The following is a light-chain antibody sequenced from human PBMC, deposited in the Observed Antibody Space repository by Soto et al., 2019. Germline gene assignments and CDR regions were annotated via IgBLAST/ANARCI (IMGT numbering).Light chain of an antibody. CDR2: DVS. J-gene: IGLJ2*01. V-gene: IGLV2-11*01. Sequence: QSALNPPRSVAGSPGQAVPISCTGTSSGVGGYNYVSWYQQHPGKAPKLMIYDVSKRPSGVPDRFSGSKSGNTASLTISGLQAEDEADYYCCSYAGSYTVVFGGGTKLTVL. CDR1: SSGVGGYNY. CDR3: CSYAGSYTVV.